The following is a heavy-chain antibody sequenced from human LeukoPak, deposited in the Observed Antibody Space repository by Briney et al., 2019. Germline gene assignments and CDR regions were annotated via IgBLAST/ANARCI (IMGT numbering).Heavy chain of an antibody. J-gene: IGHJ4*02. D-gene: IGHD6-19*01. Sequence: ASETLSLTCTVSGGSISSYYWSWIRQPAGKGLEWIGRIYTSGSTNYNPSLKSRVTMSVDTSKNQFSLKLSSVTAADTAVYYCARGPTRVAVAGSYFDYWGQGTLVTVSS. CDR3: ARGPTRVAVAGSYFDY. CDR2: IYTSGST. V-gene: IGHV4-4*07. CDR1: GGSISSYY.